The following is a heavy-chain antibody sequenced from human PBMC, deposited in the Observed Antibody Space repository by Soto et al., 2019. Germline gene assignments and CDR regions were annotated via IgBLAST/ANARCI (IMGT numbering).Heavy chain of an antibody. J-gene: IGHJ5*02. Sequence: QITLKESGPTLVKPTQTLTLTCSFSGFSLNTPGVGVGWIRQPPGKALEWLALIFWDDEKRYSPSLRSRLTITKDTSKNQVGLIVTNMDPVDTATYYCAQSRGYCIDSSCYAGNWFDPWGQGTLVTVSS. CDR3: AQSRGYCIDSSCYAGNWFDP. CDR2: IFWDDEK. V-gene: IGHV2-5*02. D-gene: IGHD2-2*01. CDR1: GFSLNTPGVG.